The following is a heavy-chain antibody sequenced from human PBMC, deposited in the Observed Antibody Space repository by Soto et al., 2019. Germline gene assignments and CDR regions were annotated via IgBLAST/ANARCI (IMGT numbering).Heavy chain of an antibody. CDR3: ARGASSSSWYGGVDY. V-gene: IGHV1-2*04. J-gene: IGHJ4*02. Sequence: QVQLVQSGAEVKKPGASVKVSCKASGYTFTGYYMHWVRQAPGQGLEWMGWINPNSGGTNYAQKCQGWVTMTRDTSISTAYMELSRLRSDDTAVYYCARGASSSSWYGGVDYWGQGTLVTVSS. D-gene: IGHD6-13*01. CDR2: INPNSGGT. CDR1: GYTFTGYY.